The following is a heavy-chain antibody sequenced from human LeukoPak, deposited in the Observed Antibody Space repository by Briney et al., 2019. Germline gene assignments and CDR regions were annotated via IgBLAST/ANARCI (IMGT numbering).Heavy chain of an antibody. V-gene: IGHV1-69*13. CDR2: IIPIFGTT. Sequence: GASVKVSCKASGGTFSTYPFTWVGQAPGQWLEWMGAIIPIFGTTRYAQKFQRRVTITADESTSTAYIELSSLTDEDTAVYYCARDSAGRITIFGVPSKNDYYYMDVWGKGTTVTVSS. CDR3: ARDSAGRITIFGVPSKNDYYYMDV. D-gene: IGHD3-3*01. J-gene: IGHJ6*03. CDR1: GGTFSTYP.